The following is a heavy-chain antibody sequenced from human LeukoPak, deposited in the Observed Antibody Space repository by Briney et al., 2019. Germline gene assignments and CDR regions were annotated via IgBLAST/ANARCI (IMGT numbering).Heavy chain of an antibody. J-gene: IGHJ4*02. Sequence: GGSLRLSCAASGFTFSSYAMHWVRQAPGKGLEWVAVISYDGSNKYYADSVKGRFTISRDNSKNTLYLQMNSLRAEDTAVYYCARSGIAVAVTAIDYWGQGTLVTVSS. CDR1: GFTFSSYA. D-gene: IGHD6-19*01. CDR3: ARSGIAVAVTAIDY. CDR2: ISYDGSNK. V-gene: IGHV3-30-3*01.